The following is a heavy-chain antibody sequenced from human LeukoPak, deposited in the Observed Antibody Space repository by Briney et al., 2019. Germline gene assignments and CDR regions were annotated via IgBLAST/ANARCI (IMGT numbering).Heavy chain of an antibody. V-gene: IGHV1-2*02. CDR2: INPNTGVT. J-gene: IGHJ5*02. CDR3: ARDTSSWYDH. D-gene: IGHD3-3*01. CDR1: AYTLTADY. Sequence: GASVKVSCKTSAYTLTADYMHWVRLAPGQGLEWMGWINPNTGVTSYPQSFQGRVTMTRDTSISTAYMELTNLRSDDTAVYYCARDTSSWYDHWGQGTLVTVSS.